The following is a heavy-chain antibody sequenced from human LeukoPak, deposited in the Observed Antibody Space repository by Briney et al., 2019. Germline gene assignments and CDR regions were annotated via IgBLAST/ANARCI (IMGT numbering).Heavy chain of an antibody. Sequence: GASVKVSCKASGYTFTSYAMNWVRQAPGQGLEWMGWINTNTGNPTYAQGFTGRFVFSLDTSVSTAYLQISSLKAEDTAVYYCARATYYDILTGQARHYYYYYGMDVWGQGTTVTVSS. D-gene: IGHD3-9*01. CDR3: ARATYYDILTGQARHYYYYYGMDV. CDR1: GYTFTSYA. J-gene: IGHJ6*02. V-gene: IGHV7-4-1*02. CDR2: INTNTGNP.